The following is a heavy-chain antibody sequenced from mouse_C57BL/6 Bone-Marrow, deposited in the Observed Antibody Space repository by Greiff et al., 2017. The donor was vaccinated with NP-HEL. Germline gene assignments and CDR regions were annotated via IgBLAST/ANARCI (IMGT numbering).Heavy chain of an antibody. J-gene: IGHJ3*01. CDR3: ASYYYGPFAY. Sequence: VQRVESGPGLVAPSQSLSITCTVSGFSLTSYGVDWVRQSPGKGLEWLGVIWGVGSTNYNSALKSRLSISKDNSKSQVFLKMNSLQTDDTAMYYCASYYYGPFAYWGQGTLVTVSA. D-gene: IGHD1-1*01. CDR2: IWGVGST. CDR1: GFSLTSYG. V-gene: IGHV2-6*01.